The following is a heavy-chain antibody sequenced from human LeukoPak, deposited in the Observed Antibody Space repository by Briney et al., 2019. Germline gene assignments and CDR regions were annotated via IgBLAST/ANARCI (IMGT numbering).Heavy chain of an antibody. V-gene: IGHV3-7*01. CDR3: AGDYGGILGGP. CDR1: GFTFSSYG. J-gene: IGHJ5*02. Sequence: GGSLRLSCAASGFTFSSYGMHWVRQAPGKGLEWVANIKQDGSEKYYVDSVKGRFTISRDNAKNSLYLQMNSLRAEDTAVDYCAGDYGGILGGPWGQGTLVTVSS. CDR2: IKQDGSEK. D-gene: IGHD4-23*01.